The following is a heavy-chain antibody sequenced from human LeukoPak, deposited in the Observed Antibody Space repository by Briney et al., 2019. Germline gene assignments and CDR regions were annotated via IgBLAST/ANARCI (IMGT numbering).Heavy chain of an antibody. Sequence: ASVKVSCKASGYTFTXYYXXXVRQXPXXGLEWMGWINPNSGGTNYAQKFQGRVTMTRDTSISTAYMELSRLRSDDTAVYYCARDQGYVFYWGQGTLVTVSS. CDR1: GYTFTXYY. V-gene: IGHV1-2*02. J-gene: IGHJ4*02. D-gene: IGHD5-18*01. CDR2: INPNSGGT. CDR3: ARDQGYVFY.